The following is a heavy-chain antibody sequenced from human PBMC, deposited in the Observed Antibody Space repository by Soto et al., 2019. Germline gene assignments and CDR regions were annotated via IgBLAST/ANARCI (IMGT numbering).Heavy chain of an antibody. CDR3: ARDYDILTGYFGGPEYFQH. J-gene: IGHJ1*01. Sequence: GSLRLSCAASGFTFSSYSMNWVRQAPGKGLEWVSSISSSSSYIYYADSVKGRFTISRDIPKNSLYLQMNSLRAEDTAVYYCARDYDILTGYFGGPEYFQHWGQGTLVTVSS. CDR2: ISSSSSYI. CDR1: GFTFSSYS. D-gene: IGHD3-9*01. V-gene: IGHV3-21*01.